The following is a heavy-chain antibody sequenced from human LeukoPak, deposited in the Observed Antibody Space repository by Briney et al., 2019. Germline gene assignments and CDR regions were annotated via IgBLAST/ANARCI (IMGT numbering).Heavy chain of an antibody. Sequence: ASVKVSCKASGYTFIGYYMHWVRQAPGQGLEWMGWINPNSGVTNCAQKFQDRVTITRDTSISTAYMELSRLTSDDTAVYYCARETWFDSWGQGTLVSVSS. CDR3: ARETWFDS. CDR1: GYTFIGYY. V-gene: IGHV1-2*02. CDR2: INPNSGVT. J-gene: IGHJ5*01.